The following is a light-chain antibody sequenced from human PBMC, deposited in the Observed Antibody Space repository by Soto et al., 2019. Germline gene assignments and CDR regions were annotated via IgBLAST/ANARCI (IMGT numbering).Light chain of an antibody. CDR3: SSYTDRNNVV. CDR2: DVS. V-gene: IGLV2-8*01. CDR1: SSDIGGYNS. J-gene: IGLJ1*01. Sequence: QSALTQSPSASGSPGQSVTISCTGTSSDIGGYNSVSWYQQHPGKAPKVMIYDVSKRPSGVPDRFSGSKSGNTASLTVSALQAEDEADDYCSSYTDRNNVVFGTGTKVTV.